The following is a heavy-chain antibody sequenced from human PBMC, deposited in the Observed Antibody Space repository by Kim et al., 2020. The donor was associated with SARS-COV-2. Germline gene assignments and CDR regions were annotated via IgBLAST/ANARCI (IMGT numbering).Heavy chain of an antibody. CDR3: ARRGGQLVRVDRVDY. J-gene: IGHJ4*02. Sequence: PTIKSRVTISVDTSKNQFSLKLSSVTAADTAVYYCARRGGQLVRVDRVDYWGQGTLVTVSS. D-gene: IGHD6-6*01. V-gene: IGHV4-39*01.